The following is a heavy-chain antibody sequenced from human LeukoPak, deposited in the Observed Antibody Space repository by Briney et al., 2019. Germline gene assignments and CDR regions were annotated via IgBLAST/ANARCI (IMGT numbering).Heavy chain of an antibody. J-gene: IGHJ4*02. CDR2: VYNSGST. CDR3: ARGPYSSSSPFDY. Sequence: SETLSLTCIVSGGSISRGSYYWNWIRQPAGKGLEWMGRVYNSGSTNYNPSLKSRVTISTDMSKNQFSLKLSSVTAADTAVYYCARGPYSSSSPFDYWGQGTLVTVSS. V-gene: IGHV4-61*02. CDR1: GGSISRGSYY. D-gene: IGHD6-6*01.